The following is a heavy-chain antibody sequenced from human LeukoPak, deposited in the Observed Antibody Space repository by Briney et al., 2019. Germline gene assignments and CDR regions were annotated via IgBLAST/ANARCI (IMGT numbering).Heavy chain of an antibody. CDR3: ARLVLVYGMDV. V-gene: IGHV1-69*13. J-gene: IGHJ6*02. CDR1: GYTFTSYD. D-gene: IGHD5/OR15-5a*01. Sequence: GASVKVSCKASGYTFTSYDINWVRQATGQGLEWMGGIIPIFGTANYAQKFQGRVTITADESTSTAYMELSSLRSEDTAVYYCARLVLVYGMDVWGQGTTVTVSS. CDR2: IIPIFGTA.